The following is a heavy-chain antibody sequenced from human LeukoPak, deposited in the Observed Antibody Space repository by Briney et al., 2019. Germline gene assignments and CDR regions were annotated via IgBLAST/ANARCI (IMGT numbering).Heavy chain of an antibody. CDR1: GGSISSGGYY. V-gene: IGHV4-31*03. CDR2: IYYSGST. Sequence: SETLSLTCTVSGGSISSGGYYWSWIRQHPGKGLEWIGYIYYSGSTYYNPSLKSRVTISVDTFKNQFSLKLSSVTAADTAVYYCARNNDYVWGSYRYPPTFDYWGQGTLVTVSS. D-gene: IGHD3-16*02. CDR3: ARNNDYVWGSYRYPPTFDY. J-gene: IGHJ4*02.